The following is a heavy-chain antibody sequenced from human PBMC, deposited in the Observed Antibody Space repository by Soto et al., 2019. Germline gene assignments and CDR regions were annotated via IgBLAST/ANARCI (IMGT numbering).Heavy chain of an antibody. Sequence: QVQLVQSGAEVKKTGSSVKVSCKASGDTFSSYAISWVRQAPGQGLEWMGGIIPIFGTANYAQKFQGRVTITADESTSTAYMELSSLRSEDTAVYYCARDGSGYRSRASPMDVWGQGTTVTVSS. J-gene: IGHJ6*02. CDR3: ARDGSGYRSRASPMDV. V-gene: IGHV1-69*01. D-gene: IGHD3-22*01. CDR1: GDTFSSYA. CDR2: IIPIFGTA.